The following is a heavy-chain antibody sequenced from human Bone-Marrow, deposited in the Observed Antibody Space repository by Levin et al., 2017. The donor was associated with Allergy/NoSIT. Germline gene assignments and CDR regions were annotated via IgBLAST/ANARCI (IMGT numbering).Heavy chain of an antibody. CDR3: ARGRGVDTAMVKGRIASWFDP. Sequence: PGESLKISCAASGFTFSSYGMHWVRQAPGKGLEWVAVIWYDGSNKYYADSVKGRFTISRDNSKNTLYLQMNSLRAEDTAVYYCARGRGVDTAMVKGRIASWFDPWGQGTLVTVSS. V-gene: IGHV3-33*01. J-gene: IGHJ5*02. CDR2: IWYDGSNK. CDR1: GFTFSSYG. D-gene: IGHD5-18*01.